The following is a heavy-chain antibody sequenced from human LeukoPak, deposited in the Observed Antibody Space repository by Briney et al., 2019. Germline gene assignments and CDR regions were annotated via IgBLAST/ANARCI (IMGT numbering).Heavy chain of an antibody. D-gene: IGHD1-26*01. V-gene: IGHV4-59*03. J-gene: IGHJ4*02. CDR1: GVSIRSYY. CDR3: ATNTGSYFAWFDY. Sequence: SETLSLTCTVSGVSIRSYYWSWIRQSPGKGLEWIGYIHHSGSTKYNPSLQSRVTMSMDTSKNQVSLKLSSVSAADSAVYSCATNTGSYFAWFDYWGQGTLVTVSS. CDR2: IHHSGST.